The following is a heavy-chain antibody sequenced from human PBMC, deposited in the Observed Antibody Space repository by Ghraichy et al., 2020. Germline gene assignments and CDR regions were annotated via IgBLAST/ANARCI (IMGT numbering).Heavy chain of an antibody. D-gene: IGHD6-19*01. V-gene: IGHV4-59*01. CDR2: IYYSGST. J-gene: IGHJ4*02. Sequence: ESLNISCTVSGGSISSYYWSWIRQPPGKGLEWIGYIYYSGSTNYNPSLKSRVTISVDTSKNQFSLKLSSVTAADTAVYYCASHPYSSGWIGYFDYWGQGTLVTVSS. CDR1: GGSISSYY. CDR3: ASHPYSSGWIGYFDY.